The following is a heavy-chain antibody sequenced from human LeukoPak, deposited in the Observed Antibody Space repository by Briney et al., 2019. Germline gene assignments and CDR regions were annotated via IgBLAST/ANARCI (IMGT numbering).Heavy chain of an antibody. CDR1: GGTFSNYA. J-gene: IGHJ5*02. V-gene: IGHV1-69*13. CDR2: IIPIFGTA. D-gene: IGHD3-10*01. CDR3: ARDLGSYGSGTDNWLDP. Sequence: GASVKVSCKASGGTFSNYAISWVRQAPGQGLEWMGGIIPIFGTANYAQKFQGRVTITADESTSTAYMELSSLRSEDTAVYYCARDLGSYGSGTDNWLDPWGQGTLVTVSS.